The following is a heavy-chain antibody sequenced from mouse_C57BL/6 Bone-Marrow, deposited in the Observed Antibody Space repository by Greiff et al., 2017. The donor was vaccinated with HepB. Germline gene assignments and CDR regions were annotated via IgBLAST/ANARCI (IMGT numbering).Heavy chain of an antibody. CDR3: TRDYGCCSDGFAY. Sequence: DVQLVESGEGLVKPGGSLKLSCAASGFTFSSYAMSWVRQIPEKRLEWVAYISSGGDYIYYADTMKGRFSISRDNARNTQYLQISSLTSEAPAMYYCTRDYGCCSDGFAYWGQGTLVTVSA. CDR1: GFTFSSYA. J-gene: IGHJ3*01. V-gene: IGHV5-9-1*02. D-gene: IGHD1-2*01. CDR2: ISSGGDYI.